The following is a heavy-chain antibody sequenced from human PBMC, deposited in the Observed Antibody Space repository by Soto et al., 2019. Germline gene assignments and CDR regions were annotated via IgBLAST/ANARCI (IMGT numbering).Heavy chain of an antibody. Sequence: QVQLVESGGGVVQPGSSLRLSCAASGFSFKNYAFHWVRQAPGKGLEWVALISHNDEPKIFYADSVQGRFTISRDNFKNTVSLQMNSLRDEDTAVYHGARGVRAETYYNSFDYWGQGTQVTVSS. CDR3: ARGVRAETYYNSFDY. CDR1: GFSFKNYA. D-gene: IGHD3-10*01. J-gene: IGHJ4*01. CDR2: ISHNDEPKI. V-gene: IGHV3-30-3*01.